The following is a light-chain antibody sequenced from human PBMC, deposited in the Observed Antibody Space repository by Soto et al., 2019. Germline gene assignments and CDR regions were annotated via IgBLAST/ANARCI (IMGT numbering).Light chain of an antibody. Sequence: DIQMTQSPTSLSASVGDRVTITCRASQSIKSYVNWYQQKPGNGPKLLVYAASTLQSGIPSRFSGSGSGTDYSLTISGLQPEDFATYYCQQTYSSHPWTFGQGTKVEIK. CDR2: AAS. CDR1: QSIKSY. CDR3: QQTYSSHPWT. V-gene: IGKV1-39*01. J-gene: IGKJ1*01.